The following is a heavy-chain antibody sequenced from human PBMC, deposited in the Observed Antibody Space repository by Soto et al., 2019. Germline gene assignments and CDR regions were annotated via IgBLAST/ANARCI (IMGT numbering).Heavy chain of an antibody. D-gene: IGHD3-9*01. CDR1: GGSIISSNW. CDR2: IYHSGST. CDR3: ARRDWSGSTSHFYFDY. V-gene: IGHV4-4*02. Sequence: SETLSLTCAVSGGSIISSNWWNWVRQPPGKGLEWIGEIYHSGSTYYKPSLKSRVAMSVDTSKNQFSLKLTFATAADTAVYYCARRDWSGSTSHFYFDYWGQGVLVTVSS. J-gene: IGHJ4*02.